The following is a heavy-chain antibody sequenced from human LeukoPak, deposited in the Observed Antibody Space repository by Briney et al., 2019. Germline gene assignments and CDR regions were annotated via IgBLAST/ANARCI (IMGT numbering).Heavy chain of an antibody. Sequence: SETLSLTCAVYGGSFSGYYWSWIRQPLGKGLEWIGEINHSGSTNYNPSLKSRVTISVDTSKNQFSLKLSSVTAADTAVYYCARQAPYYYDSSGYHVFDYWGQGTLVTVSS. V-gene: IGHV4-34*01. CDR2: INHSGST. CDR1: GGSFSGYY. CDR3: ARQAPYYYDSSGYHVFDY. D-gene: IGHD3-22*01. J-gene: IGHJ4*02.